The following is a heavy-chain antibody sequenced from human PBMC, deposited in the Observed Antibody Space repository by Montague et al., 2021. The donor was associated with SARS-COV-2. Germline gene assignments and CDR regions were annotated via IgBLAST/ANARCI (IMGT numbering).Heavy chain of an antibody. CDR3: VRDFDDYGGSPGAFDI. D-gene: IGHD4-23*01. CDR2: ITNGGGNK. V-gene: IGHV3-30*04. J-gene: IGHJ3*02. Sequence: SLRLSCAASGFTFSSYAMHWVRQAPGKGLEWVAFITNGGGNKYYLDSVKGRFTISRDNSKNTLYLQMNSLRAEDTAVYYCVRDFDDYGGSPGAFDIWGQGTMVTVSS. CDR1: GFTFSSYA.